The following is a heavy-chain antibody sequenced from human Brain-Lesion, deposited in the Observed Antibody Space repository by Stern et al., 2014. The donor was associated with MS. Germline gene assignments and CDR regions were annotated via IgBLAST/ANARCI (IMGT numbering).Heavy chain of an antibody. CDR2: IYYRGST. CDR1: GGSISSNSYY. J-gene: IGHJ4*02. D-gene: IGHD3-10*01. V-gene: IGHV4-39*01. CDR3: AKVWLGELPENPFDY. Sequence: QLQLQESGPGLVKPSETLSLTCTVSGGSISSNSYYWGWIRQPPGKGLEWIGSIYYRGSTYYNPSLKSRVTISKDTSKTQFPLNLKSVTAADTAVYFCAKVWLGELPENPFDYCGQGTLVTVSS.